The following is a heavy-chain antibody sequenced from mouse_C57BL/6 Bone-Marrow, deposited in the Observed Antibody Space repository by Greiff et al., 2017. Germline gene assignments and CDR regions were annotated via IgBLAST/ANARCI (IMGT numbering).Heavy chain of an antibody. D-gene: IGHD3-1*01. Sequence: EVQLVESGGGLVQPGGSLKLSCAASGFTFSDYGMAWVRQAPRKGPEWVAFISNLAYSIYYADTVTGRFTISRENAKKTLYLEMSSLRSEDTAMYYCARAPGGAMDYWGQGTSVTVSS. CDR3: ARAPGGAMDY. V-gene: IGHV5-15*01. CDR2: ISNLAYSI. CDR1: GFTFSDYG. J-gene: IGHJ4*01.